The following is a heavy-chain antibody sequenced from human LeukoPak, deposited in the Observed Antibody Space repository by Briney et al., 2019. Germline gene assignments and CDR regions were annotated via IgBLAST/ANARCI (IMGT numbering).Heavy chain of an antibody. CDR3: ARDHPSYYYDSSSYYATLDY. CDR2: ISAYNGNT. D-gene: IGHD3-22*01. CDR1: GYTFTSYG. V-gene: IGHV1-18*01. Sequence: ASVKVSCKASGYTFTSYGISWVRQAPGQGLEWMGWISAYNGNTNYAQKLQGRVTMTTDTSTSTAYMELRSLRSDDTAVYYCARDHPSYYYDSSSYYATLDYWGQGTLVTVSS. J-gene: IGHJ4*02.